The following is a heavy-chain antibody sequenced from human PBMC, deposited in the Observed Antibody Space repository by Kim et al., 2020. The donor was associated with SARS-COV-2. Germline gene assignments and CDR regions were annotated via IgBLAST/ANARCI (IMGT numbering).Heavy chain of an antibody. CDR1: GGSISSGGYS. CDR3: ARGGYYASGSYRHMDV. CDR2: IYHSGST. D-gene: IGHD3-10*01. V-gene: IGHV4-30-2*01. J-gene: IGHJ6*03. Sequence: SETLSLTCAVSGGSISSGGYSWSWIRQPPGKGLEWIGYIYHSGSTYYNPSLKSRVTISVDRSKNQFSLKLSSVTAADTAVYYCARGGYYASGSYRHMDVWGTGTTVTVSS.